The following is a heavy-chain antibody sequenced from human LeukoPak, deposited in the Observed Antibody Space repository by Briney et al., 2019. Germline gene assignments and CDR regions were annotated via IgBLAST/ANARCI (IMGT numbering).Heavy chain of an antibody. V-gene: IGHV3-23*01. J-gene: IGHJ4*02. D-gene: IGHD6-19*01. CDR3: ARELAVAASDY. CDR1: GFTFRSYA. Sequence: PGGSLRLSCSASGFTFRSYAMTWVRQAPGKGLEWVSAVSGSGTGTYYADSVKGRFTISRDNSKNKLYLQMNSLRAEDTAVYYCARELAVAASDYWGQGTLVTVSS. CDR2: VSGSGTGT.